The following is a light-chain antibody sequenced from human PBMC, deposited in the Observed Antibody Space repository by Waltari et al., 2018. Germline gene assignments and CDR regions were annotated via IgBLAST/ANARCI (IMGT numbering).Light chain of an antibody. CDR1: KLGDKY. Sequence: SYELTQPPSVSVSPGQTASITCSGDKLGDKYACWYQQKPGQSPVLVIYQDSKRPSGIPEGFSGSNSGNTATLTISGTQAMDEADYYCQAWDSSTALVFGTGTKVTVL. V-gene: IGLV3-1*01. J-gene: IGLJ1*01. CDR2: QDS. CDR3: QAWDSSTALV.